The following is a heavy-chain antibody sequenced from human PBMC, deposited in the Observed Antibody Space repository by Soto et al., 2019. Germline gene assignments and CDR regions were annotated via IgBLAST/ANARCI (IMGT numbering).Heavy chain of an antibody. D-gene: IGHD2-8*01. CDR3: ARQGDSRILRETFDI. V-gene: IGHV1-3*04. Sequence: QVQLVQSGAEVKQPGASVKVSCKSSGYTFTHYAMHWVRQAPGQGLEWLGWINTDNGNTAFSPKFQGRVSITMDTSASTAYVDLSSLISEDTAVYYCARQGDSRILRETFDIWGQGTLVTVAS. CDR2: INTDNGNT. CDR1: GYTFTHYA. J-gene: IGHJ3*02.